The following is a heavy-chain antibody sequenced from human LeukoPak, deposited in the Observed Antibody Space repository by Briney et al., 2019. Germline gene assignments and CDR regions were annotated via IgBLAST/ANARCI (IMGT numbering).Heavy chain of an antibody. V-gene: IGHV4-38-2*01. J-gene: IGHJ5*02. Sequence: PSETLSLTCSVSGYSISSAYYWGWIRQPPGKGLQWIGIIYHSGNTYYNPSLKSRITMSLHTSRNQFSLKLSSVTAADTAVYYCAGRRPDKPLVTGYFDPWGQGTLVTVSS. CDR1: GYSISSAYY. CDR3: AGRRPDKPLVTGYFDP. D-gene: IGHD5-18*01. CDR2: IYHSGNT.